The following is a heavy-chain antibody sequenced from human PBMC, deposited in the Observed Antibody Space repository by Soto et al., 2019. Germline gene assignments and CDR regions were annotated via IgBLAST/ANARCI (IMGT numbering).Heavy chain of an antibody. V-gene: IGHV3-23*01. J-gene: IGHJ4*02. CDR2: ISGSGGST. Sequence: EVQLLESGGGLVQPGGSLRLSCAASGFTFSSYAMSWVRQAPGKGLEWVSAISGSGGSTYYADSVKGRFTISRDNSKNTLYLQMNSLRAEDTAVYYCAKDYDFWSGYYVGHLDYWGQGTLVTVSS. CDR1: GFTFSSYA. CDR3: AKDYDFWSGYYVGHLDY. D-gene: IGHD3-3*01.